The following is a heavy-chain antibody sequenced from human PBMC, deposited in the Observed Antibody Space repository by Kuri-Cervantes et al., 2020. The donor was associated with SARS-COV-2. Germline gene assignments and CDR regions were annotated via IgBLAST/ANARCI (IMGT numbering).Heavy chain of an antibody. CDR1: GGTSRNYA. CDR3: ARGRVAPAGILFNS. J-gene: IGHJ5*02. V-gene: IGHV1-69*06. D-gene: IGHD2-2*02. CDR2: IIPVFSAP. Sequence: SVKVSCKASGGTSRNYAISWVRQAPGQGLEWMGGIIPVFSAPRYAQNFQDRVTITADKSTNTAYMDLSGLTSEDTAVYYCARGRVAPAGILFNSWGQGTLVTVSS.